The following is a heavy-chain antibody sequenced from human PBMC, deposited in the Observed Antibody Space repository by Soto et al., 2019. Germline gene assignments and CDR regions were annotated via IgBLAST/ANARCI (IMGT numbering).Heavy chain of an antibody. V-gene: IGHV4-39*01. J-gene: IGHJ5*02. CDR1: CGSISRRSYY. Sequence: TLSLTCAGSCGSISRRSYYWGWIRQPPGKGLEGIGSIYYSGSTYYNPSLKSRVTISVDTSKNQFSLKLSSVTAADTAVYYCASTDLRDNWFDPWGQGTLVTVSS. CDR2: IYYSGST. CDR3: ASTDLRDNWFDP.